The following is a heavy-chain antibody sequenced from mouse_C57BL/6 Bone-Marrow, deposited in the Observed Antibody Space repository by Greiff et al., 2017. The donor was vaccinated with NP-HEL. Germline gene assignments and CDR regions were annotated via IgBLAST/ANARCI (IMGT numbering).Heavy chain of an antibody. D-gene: IGHD3-1*01. V-gene: IGHV1-82*01. J-gene: IGHJ2*01. CDR1: GYAFSSSW. CDR2: IYPGDGDT. Sequence: VQLQQSGPELVKPGASVKISCKASGYAFSSSWMNWVKQRPGKGLEWIGRIYPGDGDTNYNGKFKGKATLTADKSSSTAYMQLSSLTSEDSAVYFCARVSSSAYWGQGTTLTVSS. CDR3: ARVSSSAY.